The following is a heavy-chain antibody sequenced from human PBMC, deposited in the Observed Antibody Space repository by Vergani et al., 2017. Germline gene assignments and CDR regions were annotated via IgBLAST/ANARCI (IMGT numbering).Heavy chain of an antibody. J-gene: IGHJ6*02. D-gene: IGHD2-2*01. CDR2: IIPILGIA. V-gene: IGHV1-69*02. CDR3: AGSEVVVPAANPEFPLYYGMDV. CDR1: GGTFSSYT. Sequence: QVQLVQSGAEVKKPGSSVKVSCKASGGTFSSYTISWVRQAPGQGLEWMGRIIPILGIANYAQKFQGRVTITADKSTSTAYMELSSLRSEDTAVYYCAGSEVVVPAANPEFPLYYGMDVWGQGTTVTVSS.